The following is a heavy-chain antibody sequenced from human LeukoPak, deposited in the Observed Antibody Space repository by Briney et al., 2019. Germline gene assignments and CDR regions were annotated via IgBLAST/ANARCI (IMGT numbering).Heavy chain of an antibody. CDR3: AREKEY. CDR2: INHSGST. J-gene: IGHJ4*02. CDR1: GGSFSGYY. V-gene: IGHV4-34*01. Sequence: SETLSLTCAVYGGSFSGYYWSWIRQPPGKGLEWIGEINHSGSTNYNPSLKSRVTISVDTSKNQFSLKLSSVTAADTAVYYCAREKEYWGQGTLVTVSS.